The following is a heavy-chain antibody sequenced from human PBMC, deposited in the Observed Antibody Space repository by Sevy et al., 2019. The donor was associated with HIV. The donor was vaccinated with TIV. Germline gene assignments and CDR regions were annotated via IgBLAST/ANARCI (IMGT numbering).Heavy chain of an antibody. CDR2: INPNSGDT. D-gene: IGHD5-18*01. V-gene: IGHV1-2*02. J-gene: IGHJ4*02. Sequence: ASVKVSCKASGYTFTAYFIHWVRQAPGQGLEWMGWINPNSGDTNYAPKFQGRVTVTRDTSIGTAYLELSRLRSDDTAVYYCASPGGYRYGSLLDYWGQGTLVTVSS. CDR3: ASPGGYRYGSLLDY. CDR1: GYTFTAYF.